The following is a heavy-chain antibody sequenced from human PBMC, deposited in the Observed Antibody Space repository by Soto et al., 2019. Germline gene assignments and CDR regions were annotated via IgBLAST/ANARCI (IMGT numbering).Heavy chain of an antibody. D-gene: IGHD2-21*02. Sequence: GESLKISCAASGFTFSGSAMHWVRQASGKGLEWVGRIRSKANSYATAYAASVKGRFTISRDDSKNTAYLQMNSLKTEDTAVYYCTRPLYCGGDCYSDYWGQGTLVTVSS. V-gene: IGHV3-73*01. J-gene: IGHJ4*02. CDR3: TRPLYCGGDCYSDY. CDR2: IRSKANSYAT. CDR1: GFTFSGSA.